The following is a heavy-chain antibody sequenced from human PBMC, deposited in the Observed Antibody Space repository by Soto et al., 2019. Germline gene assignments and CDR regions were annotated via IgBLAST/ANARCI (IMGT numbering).Heavy chain of an antibody. CDR2: IYPGDSNT. J-gene: IGHJ6*02. CDR3: ARGSGPPHYNYYYGMDV. V-gene: IGHV5-51*01. CDR1: GDSFASDF. D-gene: IGHD3-10*01. Sequence: PGESLKISCKGSGDSFASDFIAWVRQMPGKGLEWMGIIYPGDSNTRYSPPFQGQVTISADKSITTAYLQWSSLKASDSAMYYCARGSGPPHYNYYYGMDVWGQGTTVTVSS.